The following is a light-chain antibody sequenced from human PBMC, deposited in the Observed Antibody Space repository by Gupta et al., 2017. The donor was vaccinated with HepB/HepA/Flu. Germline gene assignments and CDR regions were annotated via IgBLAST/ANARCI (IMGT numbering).Light chain of an antibody. CDR2: LGS. CDR1: RSLLSSNGYTY. V-gene: IGKV2-28*01. Sequence: IVMTQSPPSLPVTPGESPSISCRSSRSLLSSNGYTYLDWYLQKPGQSPELLIFLGSNRASGVPDRFSGSGSGTDFTLKISRREAEDVELYYCMQAMQTPITFGQGTRLEIK. CDR3: MQAMQTPIT. J-gene: IGKJ5*01.